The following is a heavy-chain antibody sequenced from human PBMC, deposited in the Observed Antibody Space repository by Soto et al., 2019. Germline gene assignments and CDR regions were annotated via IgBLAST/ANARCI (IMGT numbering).Heavy chain of an antibody. Sequence: SELLSLTCAVSGVSFSGGAYSWSWIRQPPGKGLEWIGYIYHSGSTYYNPSLKSRVTISVDRSKNQFSLKLSSVTAADTAVYYCARVPTLWGQGTLVTVSS. CDR3: ARVPTL. CDR2: IYHSGST. V-gene: IGHV4-30-2*01. D-gene: IGHD2-15*01. CDR1: GVSFSGGAYS. J-gene: IGHJ4*02.